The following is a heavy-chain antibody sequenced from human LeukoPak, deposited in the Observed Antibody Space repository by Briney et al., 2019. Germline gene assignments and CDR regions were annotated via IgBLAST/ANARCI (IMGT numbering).Heavy chain of an antibody. D-gene: IGHD4-23*01. Sequence: PGGSLRLSCAASGFTFSSYSMNWVRQAPGKGLEWVSSISSSSSYIYYADSVKGRFTISRDNAKNLPYLQMNSLRAEDTAVYYCAKDLNFDYGGNSWGQGTLVTVSS. J-gene: IGHJ4*02. CDR2: ISSSSSYI. CDR3: AKDLNFDYGGNS. V-gene: IGHV3-21*04. CDR1: GFTFSSYS.